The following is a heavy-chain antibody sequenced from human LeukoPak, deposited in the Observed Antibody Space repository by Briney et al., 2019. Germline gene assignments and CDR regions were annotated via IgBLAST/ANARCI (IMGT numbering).Heavy chain of an antibody. D-gene: IGHD3-10*02. CDR2: IYYSGNT. Sequence: PSETLSLTCTVSGGSIISSSYYWGWIRQPPGKGLEWIGSIYYSGNTDYNPSLKSRVTISVETSKNQFSLKLSSVTVADTAVYYCARDLFGEFDGWFDPWGQGTLVTVSS. J-gene: IGHJ5*02. V-gene: IGHV4-39*07. CDR3: ARDLFGEFDGWFDP. CDR1: GGSIISSSYY.